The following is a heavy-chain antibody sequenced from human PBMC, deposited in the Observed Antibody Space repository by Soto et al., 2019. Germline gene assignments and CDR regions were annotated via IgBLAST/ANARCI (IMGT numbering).Heavy chain of an antibody. CDR1: GVTFSSYA. CDR2: IIPSFGTA. J-gene: IGHJ3*02. V-gene: IGHV1-69*13. D-gene: IGHD5-12*01. CDR3: ASTQRGYSGYADAFDI. Sequence: SVKVSCKASGVTFSSYAISWVRQAPGQGLEWMGGIIPSFGTANYAQKFQGRVTITADESTSTAYMELSSLRSEDTAVYYCASTQRGYSGYADAFDIWGQGTMVTVSS.